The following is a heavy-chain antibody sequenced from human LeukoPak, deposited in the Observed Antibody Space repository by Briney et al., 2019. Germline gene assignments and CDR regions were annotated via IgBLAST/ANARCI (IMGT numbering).Heavy chain of an antibody. CDR1: GFTFSSYS. J-gene: IGHJ6*02. CDR2: ISSSSSTI. Sequence: GGSLRLSCAASGFTFSSYSMNWVRQAPGKGLEWVSYISSSSSTIYYADSVKGRFTISRDNAKNSLYLQMNSLRAEDTAVYYCARWKNYYDSSGYLLYYGMDVWGQGTTVTVSS. CDR3: ARWKNYYDSSGYLLYYGMDV. V-gene: IGHV3-48*01. D-gene: IGHD3-22*01.